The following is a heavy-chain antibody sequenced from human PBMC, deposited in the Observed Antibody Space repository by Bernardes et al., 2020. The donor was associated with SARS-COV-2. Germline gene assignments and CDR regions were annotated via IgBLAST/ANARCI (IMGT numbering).Heavy chain of an antibody. CDR1: GFTFSSYW. Sequence: GSLRLSCAASGFTFSSYWMSWVRQAPGKGLEWLAVMSYDGSNKFYTDSVKGRFTISRDNSKNTLYLQMNSLRAEDTAVYYCAREVASTGVWFDYWGQGTLVTVSS. J-gene: IGHJ4*02. CDR3: AREVASTGVWFDY. V-gene: IGHV3-30-3*01. CDR2: MSYDGSNK. D-gene: IGHD3-16*01.